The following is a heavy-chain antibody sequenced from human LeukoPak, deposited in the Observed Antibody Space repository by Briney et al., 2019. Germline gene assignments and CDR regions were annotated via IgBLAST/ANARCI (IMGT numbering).Heavy chain of an antibody. Sequence: APVKVSFKASGYAFTSYHIHWVRQAPGQGLEWMGLINPNGGSTGYAQKFYGRVTVTRDTSTSTVYMELSSLRSEDTAVYYCARDNGGWAVDFWGQGTLVTVSS. CDR1: GYAFTSYH. J-gene: IGHJ4*02. D-gene: IGHD2-8*01. CDR2: INPNGGST. CDR3: ARDNGGWAVDF. V-gene: IGHV1-46*01.